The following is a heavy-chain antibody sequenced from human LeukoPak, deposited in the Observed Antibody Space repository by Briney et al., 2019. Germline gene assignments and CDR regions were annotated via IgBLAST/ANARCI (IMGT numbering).Heavy chain of an antibody. CDR3: AKGLSLSAQGLMDV. D-gene: IGHD2-21*01. V-gene: IGHV3-30*02. CDR1: GFTFSSYG. CDR2: IWYGGSNK. Sequence: TGGSLRLSCAASGFTFSSYGMHWVRQAPGKGLEWVAVIWYGGSNKYYADSVKGRFTISRDNSKNTLYLQMNSLRAEDTAVYYCAKGLSLSAQGLMDVWGKGTTVTVSS. J-gene: IGHJ6*03.